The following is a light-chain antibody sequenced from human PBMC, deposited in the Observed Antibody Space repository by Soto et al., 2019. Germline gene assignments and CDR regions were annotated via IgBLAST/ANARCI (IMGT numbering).Light chain of an antibody. CDR3: SSNAGNTKGV. CDR2: EVS. V-gene: IGLV2-8*01. Sequence: QSALTQPPSASGSPGQSVTISCTGTSSDVGGYDYVSWYQQHPGKAPKLMIFEVSKRPSGVPVRFSGSKSGNAASLTVSGLQAEDEAYYYCSSNAGNTKGVFGGGTKLTVL. J-gene: IGLJ7*01. CDR1: SSDVGGYDY.